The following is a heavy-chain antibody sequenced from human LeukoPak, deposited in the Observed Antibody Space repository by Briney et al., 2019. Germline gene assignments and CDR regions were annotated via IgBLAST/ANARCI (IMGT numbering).Heavy chain of an antibody. CDR1: GGSISSGSYY. CDR2: IYTSGST. V-gene: IGHV4-61*02. J-gene: IGHJ6*02. Sequence: SQTLSLTCTVSGGSISSGSYYWSWIRQPAGKGLEWIVRIYTSGSTNYNPSLKSRVTISVDTSKNQFSLKLSSVTAADTAVYYCAREVEHDFWSGYLNYYYGMDVWGQGTTVTVSS. CDR3: AREVEHDFWSGYLNYYYGMDV. D-gene: IGHD3-3*01.